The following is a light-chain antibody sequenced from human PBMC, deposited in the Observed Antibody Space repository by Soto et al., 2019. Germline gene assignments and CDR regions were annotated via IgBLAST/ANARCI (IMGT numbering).Light chain of an antibody. CDR3: CSYAGSYTHV. CDR2: HVI. Sequence: HSALTHPRAVGRSPGQSVTIWDTGTISEVGGDNFVSWVQQHPGKAPTLIIYHVIKPPSGFPHLFSGSTSGNTASLTISGLQAEDEADYFCCSYAGSYTHVFGTGTKVTVL. CDR1: ISEVGGDNF. V-gene: IGLV2-11*01. J-gene: IGLJ1*01.